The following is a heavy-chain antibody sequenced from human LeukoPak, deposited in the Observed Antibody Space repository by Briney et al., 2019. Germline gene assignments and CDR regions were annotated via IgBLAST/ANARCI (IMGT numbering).Heavy chain of an antibody. CDR2: IHSGGTT. Sequence: GGSLRLSCAASGFAVSSNYLSWVRQSPGKGLEWVSFIHSGGTTYYADSVKGRFTISRDNSKNTMFLEMNSLRGEDTAIYYCARVIEGRHFDYWGQGTLVTVSS. D-gene: IGHD2/OR15-2a*01. CDR1: GFAVSSNY. V-gene: IGHV3-66*01. J-gene: IGHJ4*02. CDR3: ARVIEGRHFDY.